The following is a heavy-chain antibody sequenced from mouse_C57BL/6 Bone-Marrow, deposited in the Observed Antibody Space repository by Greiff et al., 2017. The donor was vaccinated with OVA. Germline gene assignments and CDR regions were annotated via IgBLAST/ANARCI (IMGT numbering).Heavy chain of an antibody. CDR2: INSDGGST. Sequence: EVKVEESGGGLVQPGESLKLSCESNEYEFPSHDMSWVRKTPEKRLELVAAINSDGGSTYYPDTMERRFIISRDNTKKTLYLQMSSLRSEDTAWYYCARHLITTVGYYAMDYWGQGTSVTVSS. CDR1: EYEFPSHD. D-gene: IGHD1-1*01. CDR3: ARHLITTVGYYAMDY. V-gene: IGHV5-2*03. J-gene: IGHJ4*01.